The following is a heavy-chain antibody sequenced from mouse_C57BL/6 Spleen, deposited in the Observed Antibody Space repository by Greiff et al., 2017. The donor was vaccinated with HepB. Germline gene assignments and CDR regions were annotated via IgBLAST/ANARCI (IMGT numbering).Heavy chain of an antibody. CDR1: GYTFTDYE. CDR2: IDPETGGT. Sequence: VQLQQSGAELVRPGASVTLSCKASGYTFTDYEMHWVKQTPVHGLEWIGAIDPETGGTAYNQKFKGKAILTADKSSSTAYMELRILTSEDSAVYYCTWAFDYWGQGTTLTVSS. J-gene: IGHJ2*01. V-gene: IGHV1-15*01. CDR3: TWAFDY.